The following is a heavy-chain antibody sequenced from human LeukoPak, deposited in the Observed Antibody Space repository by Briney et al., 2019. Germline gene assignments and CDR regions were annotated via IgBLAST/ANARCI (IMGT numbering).Heavy chain of an antibody. CDR2: MNPNSGNT. J-gene: IGHJ4*02. D-gene: IGHD5-12*01. CDR3: ATRSAVAKIWKIFDY. Sequence: ASVKVSCKAAGYTFTSYDNNWVRQATGQGLEWMGWMNPNSGNTGYAQKFQGRVTMTRNTSISTAYMELSSLRSEDTAVYYCATRSAVAKIWKIFDYWGQGTLVTVSS. CDR1: GYTFTSYD. V-gene: IGHV1-8*01.